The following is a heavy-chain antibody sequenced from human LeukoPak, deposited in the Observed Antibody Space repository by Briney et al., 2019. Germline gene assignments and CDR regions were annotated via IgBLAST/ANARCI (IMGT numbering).Heavy chain of an antibody. J-gene: IGHJ5*02. CDR3: ARARGIVVVVAAPPGGRFDP. CDR1: GYTFTGYY. V-gene: IGHV1-2*02. D-gene: IGHD2-15*01. CDR2: INPNSGGT. Sequence: GASVKVSCKASGYTFTGYYMHWVRQAPGQGLEWMGWINPNSGGTNYAQKFQGRVTLTRDTSISTAYMELSRLRSDDTAVYYCARARGIVVVVAAPPGGRFDPWAREPWSPSPQ.